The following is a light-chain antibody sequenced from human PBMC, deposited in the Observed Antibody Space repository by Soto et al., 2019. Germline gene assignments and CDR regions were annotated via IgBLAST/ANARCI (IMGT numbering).Light chain of an antibody. J-gene: IGLJ1*01. Sequence: QSALTQPASVSVSPGQSITISCTGTSSDVGDYNYVSWYQQHPGQAPKLMIYDVSNRPSGVSNRFSGSKSGSTASLTISGLQAEDEAAYYCSSYRSRTTRVFGTGTKLTVL. V-gene: IGLV2-14*01. CDR2: DVS. CDR1: SSDVGDYNY. CDR3: SSYRSRTTRV.